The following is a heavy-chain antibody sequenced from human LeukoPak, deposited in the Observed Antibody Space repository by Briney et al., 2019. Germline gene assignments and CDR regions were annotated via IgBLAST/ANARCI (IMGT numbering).Heavy chain of an antibody. Sequence: ASVKVSCKASGYTFTSYGISWVRQAPGQGLEWMGWISAYNGNTNYAQKLQGRVTMTTDTSTSTAYMELRSLRSDDTAVYYCARDERLIVGATAPRGYFDYWGQGTLVTVSS. CDR3: ARDERLIVGATAPRGYFDY. CDR1: GYTFTSYG. CDR2: ISAYNGNT. D-gene: IGHD1-26*01. J-gene: IGHJ4*02. V-gene: IGHV1-18*01.